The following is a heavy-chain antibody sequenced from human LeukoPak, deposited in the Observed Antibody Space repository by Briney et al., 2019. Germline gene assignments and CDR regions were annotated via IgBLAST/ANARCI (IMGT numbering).Heavy chain of an antibody. CDR3: ARQANYYDSSGYSYYFDY. J-gene: IGHJ4*02. V-gene: IGHV4-39*01. Sequence: SETPSLTCTVSGGSISSSSYYWGWIRQPPGKGLEWIGSIYYSGSTYYNPSLKSRVTISVDTSKNQFSLKLSSVTAADTAVYYCARQANYYDSSGYSYYFDYWGQGTLVTVSS. D-gene: IGHD3-22*01. CDR2: IYYSGST. CDR1: GGSISSSSYY.